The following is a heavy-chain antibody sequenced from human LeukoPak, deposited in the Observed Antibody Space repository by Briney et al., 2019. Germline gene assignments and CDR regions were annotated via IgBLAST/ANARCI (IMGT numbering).Heavy chain of an antibody. V-gene: IGHV1-2*02. CDR3: ARDPLDRITIFGVEPSNWFDG. J-gene: IGHJ5*02. CDR1: GYTYTSYY. Sequence: SVKVSCKASGYTYTSYYMHWVRQAPGKGLEWMGCINPNSGCTNYAQKFQGRLTITRDTPISTASIELSKLRADDTAVYYCARDPLDRITIFGVEPSNWFDGWGQGTLVTVSS. D-gene: IGHD3-3*01. CDR2: INPNSGCT.